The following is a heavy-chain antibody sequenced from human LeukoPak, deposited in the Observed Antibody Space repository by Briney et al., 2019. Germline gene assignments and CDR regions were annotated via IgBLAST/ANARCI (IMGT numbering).Heavy chain of an antibody. J-gene: IGHJ4*02. V-gene: IGHV3-7*03. CDR1: GFTFSSYW. Sequence: GGSLRLSCAASGFTFSSYWMSWVRRAPRKGLEWVANIKQDGSEKYYVDSVKGRFTISRDNAKNSLYLQMNSLRAEDTAVYYCARDRGAMAPLDYWGQGTLVTVSS. CDR2: IKQDGSEK. D-gene: IGHD3-10*01. CDR3: ARDRGAMAPLDY.